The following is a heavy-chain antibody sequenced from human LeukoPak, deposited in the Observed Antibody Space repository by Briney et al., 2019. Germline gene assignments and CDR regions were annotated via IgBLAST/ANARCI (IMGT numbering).Heavy chain of an antibody. D-gene: IGHD4/OR15-4a*01. V-gene: IGHV4-34*01. Sequence: SETLSLTCAVYGGSFSGYYWSWIRQPPGKGLEWIGEINHSGSTNYNPSLKRRVTISVDTSKNQFSLKLSSVTAGDTAVYYCARGLFDYPFDYWGQGTLVTVSS. CDR2: INHSGST. CDR1: GGSFSGYY. CDR3: ARGLFDYPFDY. J-gene: IGHJ4*02.